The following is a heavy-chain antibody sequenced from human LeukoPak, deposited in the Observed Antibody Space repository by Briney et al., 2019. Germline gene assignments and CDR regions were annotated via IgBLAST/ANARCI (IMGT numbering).Heavy chain of an antibody. Sequence: PGGSLRLSCAASGFTFSSYAMSWVRQAPGKGLEWVSAISGSGGSTYYADSVKGRFTISRDNSKNTLYLQMNSLRAEDTAVYYCADSSGWITTFGHWGQGTLVTVSS. CDR2: ISGSGGST. CDR3: ADSSGWITTFGH. V-gene: IGHV3-23*01. J-gene: IGHJ4*02. D-gene: IGHD6-19*01. CDR1: GFTFSSYA.